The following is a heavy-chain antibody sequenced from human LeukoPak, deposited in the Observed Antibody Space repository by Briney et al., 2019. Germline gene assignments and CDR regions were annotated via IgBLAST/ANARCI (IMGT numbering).Heavy chain of an antibody. D-gene: IGHD2-2*01. CDR1: GGSISSYY. J-gene: IGHJ5*02. CDR3: ASSTSCSSCIWFDP. V-gene: IGHV4-59*08. CDR2: IYYSGGT. Sequence: SETLSLTCTVSGGSISSYYWSWIRQPPGKGLEWIGYIYYSGGTNYNPSLKSRVTISVDTSKNQFSLKLSSVTAADTAVYYCASSTSCSSCIWFDPWGQGTLVTVSS.